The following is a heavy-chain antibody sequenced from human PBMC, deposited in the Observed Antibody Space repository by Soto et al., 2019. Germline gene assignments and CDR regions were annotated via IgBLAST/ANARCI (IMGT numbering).Heavy chain of an antibody. CDR1: GDSITRIYH. CDR2: IYHCGTT. Sequence: SETLSLTCAVSGDSITRIYHWAWIRQPPGRGLEWVARIYHCGTTYYNPSLKSRGTISVDTSKNQFSLKPTSVTTADTAVYYWAGVTLYDEKYGMDVWGQGTTVTVSS. D-gene: IGHD2-8*01. J-gene: IGHJ6*02. V-gene: IGHV4-38-2*01. CDR3: AGVTLYDEKYGMDV.